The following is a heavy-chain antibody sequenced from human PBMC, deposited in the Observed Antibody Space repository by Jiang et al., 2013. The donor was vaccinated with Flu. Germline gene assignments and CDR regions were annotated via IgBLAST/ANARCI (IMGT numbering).Heavy chain of an antibody. D-gene: IGHD2-15*01. CDR1: FSSYA. Sequence: FSSYAISWVRQAPGQGLEWMGRIIPILGIANYAQKFQGRVTITADKSTSTAYMELSSLRSEDTAVYYCARDWGYCSGGSCYHYYYYGMDVWGQGTTVTVSS. CDR3: ARDWGYCSGGSCYHYYYYGMDV. CDR2: IIPILGIA. J-gene: IGHJ6*02. V-gene: IGHV1-69*04.